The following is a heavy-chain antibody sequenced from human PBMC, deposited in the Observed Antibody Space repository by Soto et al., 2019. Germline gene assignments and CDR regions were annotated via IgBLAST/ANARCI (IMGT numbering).Heavy chain of an antibody. CDR1: GFTFNNYA. J-gene: IGHJ6*02. Sequence: EVQLLESGGGLVQPGGSLRLSCAVSGFTFNNYAMNWVRQAPGKGLEWVSSISDSGGRTYYADSVKGRFTISRDNSKNTLYRQMNSLRAEDTAIYYCAKDALGDYFYYGMDVGGQGTTVTVSS. CDR2: ISDSGGRT. V-gene: IGHV3-23*01. CDR3: AKDALGDYFYYGMDV.